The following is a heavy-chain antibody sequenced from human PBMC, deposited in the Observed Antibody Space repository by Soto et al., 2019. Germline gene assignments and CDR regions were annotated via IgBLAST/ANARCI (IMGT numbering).Heavy chain of an antibody. CDR1: GGSISSYY. V-gene: IGHV4-59*08. J-gene: IGHJ4*02. CDR3: ASSKYYYDSSADY. CDR2: IYYSGST. D-gene: IGHD3-22*01. Sequence: TSETLSLTCTVSGGSISSYYWSWIRQPPGKGLEWIGYIYYSGSTNYNPSLKSRVTISVDTSKNQFSLKLSSVTAADTAVYYCASSKYYYDSSADYWGQGTLVTVSS.